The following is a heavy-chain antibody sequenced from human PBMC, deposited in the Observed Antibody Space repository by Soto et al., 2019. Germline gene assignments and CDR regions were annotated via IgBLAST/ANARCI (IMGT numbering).Heavy chain of an antibody. Sequence: SQTLSLTCAISGDSVSSNSAAWNWIRQSPSGGLEWLGRTYYRSRWYNDYAVSVRSRITINPDTSKNQFSLHLNSVTPEDTAVYCCAGTTSLQWYYMDVWGKGTTVTVSS. J-gene: IGHJ6*03. CDR2: TYYRSRWYN. D-gene: IGHD1-7*01. CDR1: GDSVSSNSAA. CDR3: AGTTSLQWYYMDV. V-gene: IGHV6-1*01.